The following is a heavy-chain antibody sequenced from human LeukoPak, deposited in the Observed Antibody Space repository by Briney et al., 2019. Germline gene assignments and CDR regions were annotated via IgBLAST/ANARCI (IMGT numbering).Heavy chain of an antibody. V-gene: IGHV3-11*01. J-gene: IGHJ4*02. CDR2: ISSSGSTI. CDR1: GFTFSDYY. Sequence: GGSLRLSCAASGFTFSDYYMSWIRQAPGKGLEWVSYISSSGSTIYYADSVKGRFTISRDNAKNSLYLQMNSLRAEDTAVYYCAVSSTYYDILTGYWTPTHFDYWGQGTLVTVSS. CDR3: AVSSTYYDILTGYWTPTHFDY. D-gene: IGHD3-9*01.